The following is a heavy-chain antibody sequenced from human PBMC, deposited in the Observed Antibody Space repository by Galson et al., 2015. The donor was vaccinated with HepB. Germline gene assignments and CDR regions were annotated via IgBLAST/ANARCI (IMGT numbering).Heavy chain of an antibody. CDR2: IDWDDDK. CDR1: GFSLSTGRIS. D-gene: IGHD6-19*01. CDR3: ARILCGWSMDV. Sequence: PALVKPTQTLTLTCTFSGFSLSTGRISVNWIRQPPGKALEWLARIDWDDDKYYNTSLQTRPTFSKDTSKNQVVLTMRNVDPVDTATYYCARILCGWSMDVWGQGTTVTVPS. V-gene: IGHV2-70*11. J-gene: IGHJ6*02.